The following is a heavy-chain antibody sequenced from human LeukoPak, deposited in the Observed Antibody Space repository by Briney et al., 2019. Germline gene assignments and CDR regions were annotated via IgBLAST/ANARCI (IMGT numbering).Heavy chain of an antibody. CDR2: IKKDEREK. Sequence: GGSLRLSCAASGFTFSNYWMTWVRQAPGKGLEWVANIKKDEREKYYVDSEKDRFTVSRDNTKNSVYLQMNSLRAEDTAMYYCAAPVGGVSSFEYWGQGTLVTVSS. J-gene: IGHJ4*02. CDR3: AAPVGGVSSFEY. D-gene: IGHD6-6*01. V-gene: IGHV3-7*01. CDR1: GFTFSNYW.